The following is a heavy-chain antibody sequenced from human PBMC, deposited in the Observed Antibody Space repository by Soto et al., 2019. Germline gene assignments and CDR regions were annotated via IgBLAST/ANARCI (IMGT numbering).Heavy chain of an antibody. Sequence: GGSLRLSCAASGFTFSGSAMHWVRRASGKGLEWVGRIRSKANSYATAYAASVKGRFTISRDDSKNTAYLQMNSLKTEDTAVYYCTRHPPYSSPDPGWFDPWGQGTLVTVS. J-gene: IGHJ5*02. CDR3: TRHPPYSSPDPGWFDP. V-gene: IGHV3-73*01. CDR2: IRSKANSYAT. CDR1: GFTFSGSA. D-gene: IGHD6-13*01.